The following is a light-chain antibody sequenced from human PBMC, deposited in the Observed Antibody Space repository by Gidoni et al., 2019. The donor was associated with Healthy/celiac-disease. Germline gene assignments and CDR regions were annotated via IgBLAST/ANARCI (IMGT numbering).Light chain of an antibody. V-gene: IGKV3-20*01. CDR1: QSVSSSY. CDR3: QQYGSSRG. J-gene: IGKJ1*01. CDR2: GAS. Sequence: EIVLTQSPGTLSLSPGERATLSCRASQSVSSSYLAWYQQKPGQAPRLLIYGASSRATGIPDRFSGSGSGTDFTLTISRLEPEDFAVYYCQQYGSSRGFXQXTKVEIK.